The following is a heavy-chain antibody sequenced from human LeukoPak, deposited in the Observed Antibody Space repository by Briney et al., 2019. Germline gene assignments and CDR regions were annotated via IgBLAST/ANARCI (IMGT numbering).Heavy chain of an antibody. CDR1: GGSISSYY. CDR2: IYYSGST. CDR3: ARGAAMIVVGGAFXI. V-gene: IGHV4-59*01. J-gene: IGHJ3*02. D-gene: IGHD3-22*01. Sequence: SETLSLTCTVSGGSISSYYWSWIRQPPGKGLEWIGYIYYSGSTNYNPSLKSRVTISVDTSKNQFSLKLSSVTAADTAVYYCARGAAMIVVGGAFXIWGQGTMVTVS.